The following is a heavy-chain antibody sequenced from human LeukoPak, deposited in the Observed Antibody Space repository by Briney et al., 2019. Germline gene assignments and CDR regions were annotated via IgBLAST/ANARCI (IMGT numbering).Heavy chain of an antibody. Sequence: ASVKVSCKASGYTFTSYDINWVRQATGQGLEWMGWMNPNSGNTGYAQKFQGRVTMTRNTSISTAYMELSSLRSEDTAVYYCARDIVVVPAAIHWFDPWGQGTPVTVSS. CDR3: ARDIVVVPAAIHWFDP. J-gene: IGHJ5*02. CDR2: MNPNSGNT. D-gene: IGHD2-2*02. V-gene: IGHV1-8*01. CDR1: GYTFTSYD.